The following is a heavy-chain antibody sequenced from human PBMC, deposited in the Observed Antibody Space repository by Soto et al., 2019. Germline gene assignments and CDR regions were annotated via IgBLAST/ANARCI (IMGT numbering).Heavy chain of an antibody. CDR2: IKQDGSEK. V-gene: IGHV3-7*01. J-gene: IGHJ6*02. CDR1: GFTFSSYW. Sequence: GGSLRLSCAASGFTFSSYWMSWVRQAPGKGLEWVANIKQDGSEKYYVDSVKGRFTISRDNSKNTLYLQMNSLRAEDTAVYYCARDLEIVLVPAAMPSDNYYYGMDVWGQGTTVTVSS. D-gene: IGHD2-2*03. CDR3: ARDLEIVLVPAAMPSDNYYYGMDV.